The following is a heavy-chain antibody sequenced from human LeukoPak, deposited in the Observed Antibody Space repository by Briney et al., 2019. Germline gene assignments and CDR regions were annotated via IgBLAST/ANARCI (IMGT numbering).Heavy chain of an antibody. D-gene: IGHD3-22*01. CDR2: IYYSGST. J-gene: IGHJ6*04. V-gene: IGHV4-59*12. CDR3: ARDCAKQSYYYDSSGYYPV. Sequence: SETLSLTCTVSGGSISSYYWSWIRQPPGKGLEWIGYIYYSGSTNYNPSLKSRVTISVDTSKNQFSLKLSSVTAADTAVYYCARDCAKQSYYYDSSGYYPVWGKGTTVTVSS. CDR1: GGSISSYY.